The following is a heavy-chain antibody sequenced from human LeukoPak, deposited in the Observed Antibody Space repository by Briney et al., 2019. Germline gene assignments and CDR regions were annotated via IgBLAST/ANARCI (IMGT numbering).Heavy chain of an antibody. CDR1: GFTFSSYG. J-gene: IGHJ4*02. V-gene: IGHV3-33*01. D-gene: IGHD3-22*01. CDR2: IWYDGTNK. CDR3: ARAAYDSSGYLTL. Sequence: GGSLRLSCAASGFTFSSYGMHWVRQAPGKGLEWVAVIWYDGTNKYYADSVKGRFTISRDNSKNTLFLQMNSLRAEDTAVYYCARAAYDSSGYLTLWGQGTLVTVSS.